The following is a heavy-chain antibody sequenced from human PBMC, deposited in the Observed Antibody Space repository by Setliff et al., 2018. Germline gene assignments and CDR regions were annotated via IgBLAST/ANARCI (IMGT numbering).Heavy chain of an antibody. V-gene: IGHV1-69*13. Sequence: SVKVSCKASGGTFSSYAISWVRQAPGQGLEWMGGIIPIFGTANYAQKFQGRVTITADESTSTAYMELSSLRSEDTAVYYCARRPRAVYGSGRRNWFLDYWGQGTLVTVSS. CDR3: ARRPRAVYGSGRRNWFLDY. D-gene: IGHD3-10*01. J-gene: IGHJ4*02. CDR2: IIPIFGTA. CDR1: GGTFSSYA.